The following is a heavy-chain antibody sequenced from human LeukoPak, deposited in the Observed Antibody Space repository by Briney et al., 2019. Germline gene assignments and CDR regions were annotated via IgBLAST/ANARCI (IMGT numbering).Heavy chain of an antibody. CDR3: ATRLSSPALEWLLGAHRIPWFDP. CDR1: GYTLTELS. D-gene: IGHD3-3*01. V-gene: IGHV1-24*01. CDR2: FDPEDGEA. J-gene: IGHJ5*02. Sequence: ASVKVSCKVSGYTLTELSMHWVRQAPGKGLEWMGGFDPEDGEAIYAQKFQGRVTMTEDTSTDTAYMELSSLRSEDTAVYYCATRLSSPALEWLLGAHRIPWFDPWGQGTLVTVSS.